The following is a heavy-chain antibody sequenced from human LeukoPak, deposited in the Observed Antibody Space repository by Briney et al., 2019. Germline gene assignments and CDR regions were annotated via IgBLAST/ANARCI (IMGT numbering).Heavy chain of an antibody. CDR1: GGTFSSYA. J-gene: IGHJ6*02. CDR2: IIPIFGTA. D-gene: IGHD6-6*01. CDR3: AAGGVAARYYYYGMDV. V-gene: IGHV1-69*13. Sequence: ASVKVSCKASGGTFSSYAISWVRQAPGQGLEWMGGIIPIFGTANYAQKFQGRVTITADESTSTAYMELSSLRSEDTAVYCCAAGGVAARYYYYGMDVWGQGTTVTVSS.